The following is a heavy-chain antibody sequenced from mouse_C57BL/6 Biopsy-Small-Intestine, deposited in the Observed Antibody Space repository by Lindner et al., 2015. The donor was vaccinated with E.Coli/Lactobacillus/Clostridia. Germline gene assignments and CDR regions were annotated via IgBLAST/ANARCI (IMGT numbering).Heavy chain of an antibody. CDR3: ARASNYDYAMDY. V-gene: IGHV1-47*01. J-gene: IGHJ4*01. CDR1: GYTFTTYP. Sequence: VQLQESGAELVNPGASVKMSCKASGYTFTTYPIEWMKQNHGKSLEWIGNFHPYNDDTKYNEKFKGKATLTVEKSSSTVYLELSRLTSDDSAVYYCARASNYDYAMDYWGQGTSVTVSS. D-gene: IGHD2-5*01. CDR2: FHPYNDDT.